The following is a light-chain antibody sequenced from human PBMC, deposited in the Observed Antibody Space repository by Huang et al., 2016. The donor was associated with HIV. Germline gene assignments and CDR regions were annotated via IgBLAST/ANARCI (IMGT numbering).Light chain of an antibody. CDR3: QQYYSIPG. CDR1: QSVLSPSNNRNH. V-gene: IGKV4-1*01. Sequence: DIVMTQSPDSLAVSLGERATIHCVSSQSVLSPSNNRNHLAWDQQKPRQPPKLRIYWASTRDSGVSDRFRGSGSATDFTLTIDNLQAEDVALYFCQQYYSIPGFGQGTYVEV. CDR2: WAS. J-gene: IGKJ1*01.